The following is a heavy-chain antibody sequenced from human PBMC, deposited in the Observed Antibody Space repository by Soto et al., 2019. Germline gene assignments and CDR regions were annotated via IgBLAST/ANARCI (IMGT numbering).Heavy chain of an antibody. D-gene: IGHD2-2*01. J-gene: IGHJ6*02. Sequence: PGGSLRLSCVSSVFTFITHAMSWVRQAPGKGLEWVSTFSGSGGNIYYAESVKGRLTISRDDSKNTLYLQMNSLRVEDTAVYYCAKDPPWTVGPLAMDVWGQGTTVTVSS. CDR2: FSGSGGNI. V-gene: IGHV3-23*01. CDR3: AKDPPWTVGPLAMDV. CDR1: VFTFITHA.